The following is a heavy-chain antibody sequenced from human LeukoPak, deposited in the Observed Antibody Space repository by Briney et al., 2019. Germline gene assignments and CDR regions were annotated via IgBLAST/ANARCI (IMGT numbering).Heavy chain of an antibody. V-gene: IGHV3-30*02. J-gene: IGHJ4*02. CDR3: ARMVATFFSPEYYFDY. CDR1: GFTFSSYG. D-gene: IGHD5-12*01. CDR2: IRYDGSNK. Sequence: GGSLRLSCAASGFTFSSYGMHWVRQAPGKGLEWVAFIRYDGSNKYYADSVKGRFTISRDNSKNTLYLQMNSLRAEDTAVYYCARMVATFFSPEYYFDYWGQGTLVTVSS.